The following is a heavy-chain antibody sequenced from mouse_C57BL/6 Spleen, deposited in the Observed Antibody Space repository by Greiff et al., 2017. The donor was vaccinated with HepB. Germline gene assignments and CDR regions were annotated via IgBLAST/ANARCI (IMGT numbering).Heavy chain of an antibody. CDR2: FYPGSGSI. V-gene: IGHV1-62-2*01. J-gene: IGHJ2*01. Sequence: QVQLKESGAELVKPGASVKLSCKASGYTFTEYTIHWVKQRSGQGLEWIGWFYPGSGSIKYNEKFKDKATLTADKSSSTVYMELSRLTSEESAVYFCASHEGGADYSNYDYFDYWGQGTTLTVSS. CDR3: ASHEGGADYSNYDYFDY. D-gene: IGHD2-5*01. CDR1: GYTFTEYT.